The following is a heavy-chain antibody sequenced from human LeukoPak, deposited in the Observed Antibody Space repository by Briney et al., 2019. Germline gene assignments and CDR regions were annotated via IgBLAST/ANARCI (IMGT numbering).Heavy chain of an antibody. CDR3: ARPDYASGRNYFDY. Sequence: PSETLSLTCTVSGGSISSYYWSWIRQPPGKGLEWIGYIYYSGTTNYNPSLKSRVTISVDTSKKQFSLKLSSVTAADTAVYYCARPDYASGRNYFDYWGRGTLVTVSS. CDR2: IYYSGTT. CDR1: GGSISSYY. V-gene: IGHV4-59*08. D-gene: IGHD6-19*01. J-gene: IGHJ4*02.